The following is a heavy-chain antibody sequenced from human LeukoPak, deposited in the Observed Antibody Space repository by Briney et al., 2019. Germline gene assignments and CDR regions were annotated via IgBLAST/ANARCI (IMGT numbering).Heavy chain of an antibody. CDR2: ISSSGSTI. Sequence: PGGSLRLSCAASGFTFSDYYMSWIRQAPGKGLEWVSYISSSGSTIYYADSVKGRFTISRDNAKNSLYLQMNSLRAEDTAVYYCARDRVNYGDYVNYYYMDVWGKGTTVTISS. CDR1: GFTFSDYY. V-gene: IGHV3-11*01. CDR3: ARDRVNYGDYVNYYYMDV. J-gene: IGHJ6*03. D-gene: IGHD4-17*01.